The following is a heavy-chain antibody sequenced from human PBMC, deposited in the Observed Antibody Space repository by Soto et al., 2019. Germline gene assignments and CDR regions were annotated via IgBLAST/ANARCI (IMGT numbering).Heavy chain of an antibody. Sequence: GGSLRLSCAASGFTFRSYVMTWVRQAPGMGLEWVSLISSSSDSTYYADSVKGRFTISRDNAKNSLYLQMNSLRAEDTAVYYCARERIAAAGYDYNWFDPCGQGTLVTVSS. CDR3: ARERIAAAGYDYNWFDP. V-gene: IGHV3-21*01. CDR2: ISSSSDST. CDR1: GFTFRSYV. D-gene: IGHD6-13*01. J-gene: IGHJ5*02.